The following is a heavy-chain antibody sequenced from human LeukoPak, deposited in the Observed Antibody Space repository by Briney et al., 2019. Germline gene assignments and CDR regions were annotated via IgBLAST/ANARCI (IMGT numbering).Heavy chain of an antibody. CDR3: AKFGGGGYSSYASSAPDY. J-gene: IGHJ4*02. CDR2: ISGSGGST. V-gene: IGHV3-23*01. CDR1: GFTFSSCA. D-gene: IGHD5-12*01. Sequence: GGSLRLSCAASGFTFSSCAMSWVRQAPGKGLEGVSAISGSGGSTYYADSVKGRFTISRDNSKNTLYLQMNSLRAEDTAVYYCAKFGGGGYSSYASSAPDYWGQGTLVTVSS.